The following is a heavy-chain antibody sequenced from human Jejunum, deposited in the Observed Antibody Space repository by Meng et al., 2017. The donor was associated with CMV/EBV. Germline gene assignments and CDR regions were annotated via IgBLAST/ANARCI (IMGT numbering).Heavy chain of an antibody. D-gene: IGHD2/OR15-2a*01. CDR2: FDYNVGAT. CDR1: GFTFNAFT. CDR3: VKGVTSTSPYRAFDV. J-gene: IGHJ3*01. Sequence: GFTFNAFTRGWVRQAPEKGLEWVSTFDYNVGATFYANSVKGRFTISRDTSKNTLYLQMNGLTADDTAMYYCVKGVTSTSPYRAFDVLGQGTLVTVSS. V-gene: IGHV3-23*01.